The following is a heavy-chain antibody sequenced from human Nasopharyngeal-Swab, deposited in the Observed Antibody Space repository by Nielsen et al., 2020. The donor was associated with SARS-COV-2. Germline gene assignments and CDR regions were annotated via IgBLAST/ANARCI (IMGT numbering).Heavy chain of an antibody. V-gene: IGHV2-5*02. D-gene: IGHD6-25*01. J-gene: IGHJ4*02. CDR2: IYWDDDK. CDR3: AHRRIAAFSFVY. CDR1: GFSLSPSGVG. Sequence: SGPTLVKPTQPLTLTCTFSGFSLSPSGVGVGWIRQPPGKALEWLALIYWDDDKRYSPSLKSRLTITKDTSKNQVVLTMTNMDPVDTATYYCAHRRIAAFSFVYWGQGTLVTVSS.